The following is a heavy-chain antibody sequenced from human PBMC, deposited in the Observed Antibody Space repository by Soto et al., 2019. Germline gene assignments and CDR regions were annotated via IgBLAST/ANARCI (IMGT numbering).Heavy chain of an antibody. CDR1: GFTFSNFW. V-gene: IGHV3-7*05. CDR3: ARDVI. CDR2: IKSDGSER. J-gene: IGHJ4*02. Sequence: ESGGGLVQPGGSLRLSCAASGFTFSNFWMSWVRQAPGKGLEWVASIKSDGSERSHVDAVRGRFSISRDNARNSLYLQMNRLRADDTAVYYCARDVIWGQGSLVTVSS.